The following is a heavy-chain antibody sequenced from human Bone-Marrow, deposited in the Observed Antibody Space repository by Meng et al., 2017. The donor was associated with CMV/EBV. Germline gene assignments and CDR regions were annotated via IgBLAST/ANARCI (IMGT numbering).Heavy chain of an antibody. Sequence: DSGFTFSSYSMNWVRQAPGKGLEWVSSISSSSSYIYYADSVKGRFTISRDNAKNSLYLQMNSLRAEDTAVYYCARVDYGGNLAFDYWGQGTLVTVSS. CDR2: ISSSSSYI. CDR1: GFTFSSYS. CDR3: ARVDYGGNLAFDY. D-gene: IGHD4-23*01. V-gene: IGHV3-21*01. J-gene: IGHJ4*02.